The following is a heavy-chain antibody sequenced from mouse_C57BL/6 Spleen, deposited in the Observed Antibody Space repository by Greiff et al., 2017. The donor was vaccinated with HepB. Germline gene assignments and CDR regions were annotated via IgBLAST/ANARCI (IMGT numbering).Heavy chain of an antibody. D-gene: IGHD1-1*01. Sequence: EGQLQQSGPELVKPGASVKMSCKASGYTFPDYNMHWVKQSHGKSPEWIGYINPNNGGTSYNQKFKGKATLTVNKSSSTAYMELRSLTSEDSAVYYCARVYVYYAMDYWGQGTSVTVSS. CDR3: ARVYVYYAMDY. V-gene: IGHV1-22*01. CDR2: INPNNGGT. CDR1: GYTFPDYN. J-gene: IGHJ4*01.